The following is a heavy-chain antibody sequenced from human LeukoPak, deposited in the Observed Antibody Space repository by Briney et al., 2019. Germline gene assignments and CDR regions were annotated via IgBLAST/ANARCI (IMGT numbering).Heavy chain of an antibody. Sequence: PSETLSLTCTVSGGSISSSSNYWGWIRQPPGKGLEWIGCIYYSGSTYYNPSLKSRVTISVDTSKNQFSLKLSSVTAADTAVYYCARSSPNYYGSGSPIDYWGQGTLVTVSS. V-gene: IGHV4-39*07. CDR1: GGSISSSSNY. CDR3: ARSSPNYYGSGSPIDY. D-gene: IGHD3-10*01. J-gene: IGHJ4*02. CDR2: IYYSGST.